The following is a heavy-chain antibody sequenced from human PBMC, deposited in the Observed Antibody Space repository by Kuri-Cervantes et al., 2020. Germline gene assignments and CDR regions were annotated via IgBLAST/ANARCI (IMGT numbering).Heavy chain of an antibody. Sequence: GSLRLSCNVSGGSISSSRHSWGWIRQPPGKGLEWIGEMNDSGSANYNPSLKCRVTISVDTSKKQFSLKVNSVTAADTAVYYCARVPPRRVVALWGQGTLVTVSS. CDR1: GGSISSSRHS. CDR3: ARVPPRRVVAL. J-gene: IGHJ4*02. V-gene: IGHV4-39*07. D-gene: IGHD3-22*01. CDR2: MNDSGSA.